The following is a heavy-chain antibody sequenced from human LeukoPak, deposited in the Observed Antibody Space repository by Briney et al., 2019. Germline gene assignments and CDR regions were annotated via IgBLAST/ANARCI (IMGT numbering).Heavy chain of an antibody. D-gene: IGHD3-22*01. CDR2: ISGSGGST. Sequence: GGSLRLSCAASGFTFSSYSMNWVRQAPGKGLEWVSAISGSGGSTYYADSVKGRFTISRDNAKNSLYLQMNSLRAEDTAVYYCARGQLYYDSSGFDYWGQGTLVTVSS. CDR1: GFTFSSYS. CDR3: ARGQLYYDSSGFDY. J-gene: IGHJ4*02. V-gene: IGHV3-21*01.